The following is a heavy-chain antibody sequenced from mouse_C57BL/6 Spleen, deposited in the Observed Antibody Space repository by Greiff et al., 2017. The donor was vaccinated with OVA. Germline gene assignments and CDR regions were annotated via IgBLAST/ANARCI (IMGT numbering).Heavy chain of an antibody. CDR3: ARHSSYAMGY. CDR2: IDPSDSET. V-gene: IGHV1-52*01. D-gene: IGHD1-1*01. Sequence: QVQLQQPGAELVRPGSSVKLSCKASGYTFTSYWMHWVKQRPIQGLEWIGNIDPSDSETHYNQKFKDKATLTVDKSSSTAYMQLSSLTSEDSAVYYCARHSSYAMGYWGQGTSVTVSS. J-gene: IGHJ4*01. CDR1: GYTFTSYW.